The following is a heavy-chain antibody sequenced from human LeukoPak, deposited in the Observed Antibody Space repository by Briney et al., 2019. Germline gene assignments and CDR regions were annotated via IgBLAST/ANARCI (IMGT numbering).Heavy chain of an antibody. D-gene: IGHD3-10*01. V-gene: IGHV3-73*01. CDR3: TRLYDGSGTYYNGDY. J-gene: IGHJ4*02. CDR2: IRSNYST. Sequence: GGSLRLSCAGSGLTFSGSAIHRVRQASGKGLEWVGRIRSNYSTTYAASMKGRFTISRDDSQNTAYLQINSLKTEDTAVYYCTRLYDGSGTYYNGDYWGQGTLVTVSS. CDR1: GLTFSGSA.